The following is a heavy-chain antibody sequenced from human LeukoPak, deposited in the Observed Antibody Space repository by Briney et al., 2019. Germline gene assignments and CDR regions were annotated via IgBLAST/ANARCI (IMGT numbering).Heavy chain of an antibody. CDR2: INPNSGGT. Sequence: ASVKVSCKASGYTFTGYYIHWVRQAPGQGLEWMSWINPNSGGTNYAQMFQGWVTMTRDTSISTAYMELSRLRSDDTAVYYCARAGGASDSSGWYVFDYWGQGTLVTVSS. CDR1: GYTFTGYY. CDR3: ARAGGASDSSGWYVFDY. D-gene: IGHD6-19*01. V-gene: IGHV1-2*04. J-gene: IGHJ4*02.